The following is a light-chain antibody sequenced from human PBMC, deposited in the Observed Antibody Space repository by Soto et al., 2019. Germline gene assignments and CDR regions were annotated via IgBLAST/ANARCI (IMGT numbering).Light chain of an antibody. J-gene: IGLJ1*01. CDR2: GNS. V-gene: IGLV1-40*01. CDR3: QSYDSSLSGSEV. Sequence: QSVLTQPPSVSGAPGQRVTISCTGSSSNIGAGYDVHWYQQLPGTAPKLLIYGNSNRPSGVPDRFSRSKSGTSASLAITGLQAEDEADYYCQSYDSSLSGSEVFGTGTQLTVL. CDR1: SSNIGAGYD.